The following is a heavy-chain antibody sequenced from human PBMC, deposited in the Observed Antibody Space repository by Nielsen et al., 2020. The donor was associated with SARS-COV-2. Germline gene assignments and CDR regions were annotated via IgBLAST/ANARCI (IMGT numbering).Heavy chain of an antibody. V-gene: IGHV3-30-3*02. J-gene: IGHJ6*02. D-gene: IGHD6-6*01. CDR2: ISYDGSND. Sequence: GGSLRLSCAVSGFTFSPYAMHWVRQAPGKGLDWVAVISYDGSNDFYADSVKGRFTISRDNSKNTLYLQMNSLRVEDTAVYYCGKWVQLDLGYYYHGMDVWGQGTTVTVSS. CDR3: GKWVQLDLGYYYHGMDV. CDR1: GFTFSPYA.